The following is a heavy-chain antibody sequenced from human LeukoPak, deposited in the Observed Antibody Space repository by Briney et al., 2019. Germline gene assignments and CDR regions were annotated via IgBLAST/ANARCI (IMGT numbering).Heavy chain of an antibody. CDR1: GFTFSSYS. V-gene: IGHV3-30*02. J-gene: IGHJ4*02. D-gene: IGHD5-18*01. CDR3: AKQRGYSYESFDY. Sequence: PGGSLRLSCAASGFTFSSYSMNWVRQAPGKGLEWVAFIRYDGSNKYYADSVKGRFTISRDNSKNTLYLQMNSLRAEDTAVYYCAKQRGYSYESFDYWGQGTLVTVSS. CDR2: IRYDGSNK.